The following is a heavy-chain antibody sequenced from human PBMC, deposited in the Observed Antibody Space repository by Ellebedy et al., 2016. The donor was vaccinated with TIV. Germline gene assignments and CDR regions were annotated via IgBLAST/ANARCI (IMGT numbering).Heavy chain of an antibody. J-gene: IGHJ4*02. Sequence: SVKGRFTISRDNAKNSLFLRMNSLRAEDTGVYYCARDSLASDCGGDCYPDYWGQGILVTVSP. CDR3: ARDSLASDCGGDCYPDY. V-gene: IGHV3-21*03. D-gene: IGHD2-21*02.